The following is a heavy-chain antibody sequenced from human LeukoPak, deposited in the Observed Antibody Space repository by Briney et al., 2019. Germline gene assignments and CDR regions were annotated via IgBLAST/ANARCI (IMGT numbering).Heavy chain of an antibody. CDR1: GYTFTNHG. D-gene: IGHD3-3*01. V-gene: IGHV1-18*01. J-gene: IGHJ4*02. Sequence: ASVKVSCKASGYTFTNHGISWVRQAPGQGLEWMGWISVKDGHTDYAQNYQGRVTMTTDTSTSTAYMELRSLRSDDTALYYCARESYFDFWSGFRDYWGQGNLVTVSS. CDR3: ARESYFDFWSGFRDY. CDR2: ISVKDGHT.